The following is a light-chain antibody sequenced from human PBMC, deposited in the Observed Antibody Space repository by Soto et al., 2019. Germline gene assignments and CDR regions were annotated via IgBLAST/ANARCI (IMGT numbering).Light chain of an antibody. CDR2: GAS. J-gene: IGKJ1*01. CDR1: QSVSSN. Sequence: EIVMTQSPATLSVSPGETAPLSCWASQSVSSNLAWYQQKPGQAPRLLIYGASTRATDIPARFSGSGSGTEFTLTISSLQSEDFAVYYCQQYNNFWTFGQGTKVEIK. CDR3: QQYNNFWT. V-gene: IGKV3-15*01.